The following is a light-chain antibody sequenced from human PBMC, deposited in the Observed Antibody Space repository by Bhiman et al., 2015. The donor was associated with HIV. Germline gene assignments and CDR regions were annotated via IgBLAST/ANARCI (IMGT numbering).Light chain of an antibody. J-gene: IGLJ1*01. Sequence: QSALTQPPSVSGAPGQRITVSCTGTSSNIGAPYDVNWYQQLTGKAPRLLIYGNTNRPSGVSDRFSGSKSGNTASLTISGLQAEDEADYYCGSYTTSSPPYVFGTGTKVTVL. CDR3: GSYTTSSPPYV. CDR1: SSNIGAPYD. V-gene: IGLV1-40*01. CDR2: GNT.